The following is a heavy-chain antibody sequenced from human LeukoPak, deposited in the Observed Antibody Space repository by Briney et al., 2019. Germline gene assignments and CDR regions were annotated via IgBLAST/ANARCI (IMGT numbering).Heavy chain of an antibody. CDR3: AKGLPYDSSGYAPMGAFDY. D-gene: IGHD3-22*01. Sequence: GGSLRLSCAASGFTFSSYAMSWVRQAPGKGLEWVSAISGSGGSTYYAGSVKGRFTISRDNSKNTLYLQMNSLRAEDTAVYYRAKGLPYDSSGYAPMGAFDYWGQGTLVTVSS. CDR2: ISGSGGST. V-gene: IGHV3-23*01. CDR1: GFTFSSYA. J-gene: IGHJ4*02.